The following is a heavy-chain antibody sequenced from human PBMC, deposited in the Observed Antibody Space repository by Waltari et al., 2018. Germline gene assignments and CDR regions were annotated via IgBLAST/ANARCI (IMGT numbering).Heavy chain of an antibody. Sequence: EVQLVESGGGLVQPGRSLRLSCAASGFNFGDHVMHWVRQAPGKGREWVSGISWNNDNIAHADSVRGRFTISRDNAKNSLYLQMNSLRTEDTALYYCAKDMGAARHYNFEDWGQGTLVTVSS. CDR2: ISWNNDNI. CDR1: GFNFGDHV. J-gene: IGHJ4*02. D-gene: IGHD6-6*01. V-gene: IGHV3-9*01. CDR3: AKDMGAARHYNFED.